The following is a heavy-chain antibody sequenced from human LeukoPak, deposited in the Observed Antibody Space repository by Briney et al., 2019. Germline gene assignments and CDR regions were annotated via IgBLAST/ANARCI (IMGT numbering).Heavy chain of an antibody. CDR1: GGSISSYY. CDR3: ARAGPENLNWRYCIDF. J-gene: IGHJ4*02. D-gene: IGHD1-1*01. V-gene: IGHV4-59*01. CDR2: ISHDGNT. Sequence: SETLSLTCTVSGGSISSYYWSWIRQSPGKGLEWIGYISHDGNTNYHPSLKGRVTISLDKSNNQFSLRLNSVTAADTAVYYCARAGPENLNWRYCIDFWGQGILVTVSS.